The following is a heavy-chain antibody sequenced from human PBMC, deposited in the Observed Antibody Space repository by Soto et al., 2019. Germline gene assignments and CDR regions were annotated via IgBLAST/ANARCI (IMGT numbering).Heavy chain of an antibody. CDR1: GLTFRNDW. V-gene: IGHV3-7*03. J-gene: IGHJ4*02. D-gene: IGHD4-17*01. CDR2: INQEGSER. CDR3: AVYGYGVSAAAY. Sequence: EMQLVESGGGLVQPGGSLRLSCAGSGLTFRNDWLSWVRQAPGPGLEWVANINQEGSERYYVDSVRGRFTISRDNVENSLYRQLNSLRPEDTAVYYCAVYGYGVSAAAYWGQGTLVTVSS.